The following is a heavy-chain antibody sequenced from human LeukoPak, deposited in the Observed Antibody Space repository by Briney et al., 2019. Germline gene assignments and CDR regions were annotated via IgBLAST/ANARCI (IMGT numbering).Heavy chain of an antibody. CDR1: GYTFSSYD. J-gene: IGHJ5*02. D-gene: IGHD3-3*01. CDR2: MNPNIGNT. Sequence: ASVTVSCKASGYTFSSYDINWVRQATGQGLEWMGWMNPNIGNTGYAQKFQGRVTITRNTSISTAYMELSSLRSEDTAVYYCARGPYSTRITIFGVAPPGWFDPWGQGTLVTVSP. V-gene: IGHV1-8*03. CDR3: ARGPYSTRITIFGVAPPGWFDP.